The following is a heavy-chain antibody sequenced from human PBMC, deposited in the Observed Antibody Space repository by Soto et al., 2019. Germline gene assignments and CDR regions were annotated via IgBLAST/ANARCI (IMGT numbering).Heavy chain of an antibody. CDR1: GFSLSTSGVG. J-gene: IGHJ5*02. Sequence: SGPTLVKPTQTLTLTCTFSGFSLSTSGVGVGWIRQPPGKALEWLALIYWNDDKRYSPSLKSRLTITKDTSKNQVVLTMTNMDPVDTATYYCAHSSSGTTTLLNWFDPWGQGTLVTVSS. CDR2: IYWNDDK. D-gene: IGHD1-1*01. CDR3: AHSSSGTTTLLNWFDP. V-gene: IGHV2-5*01.